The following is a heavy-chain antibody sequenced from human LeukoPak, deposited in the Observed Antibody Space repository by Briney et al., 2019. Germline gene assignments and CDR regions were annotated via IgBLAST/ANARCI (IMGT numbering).Heavy chain of an antibody. CDR2: IIPILGIA. J-gene: IGHJ3*02. D-gene: IGHD3-16*02. CDR3: ARSLMITFGGVIALGDAFDI. V-gene: IGHV1-69*02. Sequence: GASVKVSCKASGGTFSTYSISWVRQAPGQSLEWMGRIIPILGIANYAQKFQGRVTITADKSTSTAYMELGSLRSEDTAVYYCARSLMITFGGVIALGDAFDIWGQGTMVTVSS. CDR1: GGTFSTYS.